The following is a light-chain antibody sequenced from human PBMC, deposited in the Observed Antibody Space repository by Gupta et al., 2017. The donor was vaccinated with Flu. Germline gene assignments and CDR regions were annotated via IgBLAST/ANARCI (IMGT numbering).Light chain of an antibody. CDR1: QDISKY. CDR3: QQDVNPLT. CDR2: DAS. V-gene: IGKV1-33*01. Sequence: DIQMTQSPSSLSASVGDRITITCRASQDISKYLNWYQQKPGKAPKLLIYDASKLETGVPSRFSGSGSGTNFAFNSSSLQPEDIATYYWQQDVNPLTFGGGTKVEIK. J-gene: IGKJ4*01.